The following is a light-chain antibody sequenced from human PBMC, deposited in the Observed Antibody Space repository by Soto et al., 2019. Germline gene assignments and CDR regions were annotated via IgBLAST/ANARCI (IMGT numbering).Light chain of an antibody. V-gene: IGKV1-5*03. CDR2: KAS. J-gene: IGKJ4*01. Sequence: DIQLTQSPSTLSVSVGDRVTITCLASQTISSWLAWYQQKPGKAPKLLIYKASTLKSGVPSRFSGSGSGTEFTLTISSLKNDDFATYYCQQYNDYSLTFGGGTKVDIK. CDR1: QTISSW. CDR3: QQYNDYSLT.